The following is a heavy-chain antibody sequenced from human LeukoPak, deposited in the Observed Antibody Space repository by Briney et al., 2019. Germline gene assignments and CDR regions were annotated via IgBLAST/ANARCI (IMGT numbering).Heavy chain of an antibody. J-gene: IGHJ4*02. V-gene: IGHV3-53*01. CDR1: GFTFSSYA. CDR2: IYSGGST. Sequence: GGSLRLSCAASGFTFSSYAMSWVRQAPGKGLEWVSVIYSGGSTYYADSVKGRFTISRDNSKNTLYLQMNSLRAEDTAVYYCARVSGDFFDYWGQGTLVTVSS. D-gene: IGHD3-3*01. CDR3: ARVSGDFFDY.